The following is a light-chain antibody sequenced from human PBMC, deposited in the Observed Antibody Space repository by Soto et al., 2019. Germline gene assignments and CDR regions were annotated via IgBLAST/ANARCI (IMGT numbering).Light chain of an antibody. CDR2: KAS. CDR1: QTISSW. J-gene: IGKJ5*01. CDR3: QQYLNFPIT. Sequence: DIQMTQSPSSLSRSVGDRVTITCRASQTISSWLAWYQQKPGKEHKLLIYKASTLKSGVPSRFSAIGSGTEFTLTISSLQPDDFGVYYCQQYLNFPITFGQGTRLEIK. V-gene: IGKV1-5*03.